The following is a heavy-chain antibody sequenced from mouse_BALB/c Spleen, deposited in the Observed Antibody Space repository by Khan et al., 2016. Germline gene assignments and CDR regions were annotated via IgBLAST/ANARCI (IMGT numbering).Heavy chain of an antibody. CDR3: ARDNYGNPFDY. CDR1: GFIFSSYA. D-gene: IGHD1-1*01. J-gene: IGHJ2*01. V-gene: IGHV5-6-5*01. CDR2: ISSGGYT. Sequence: EVELVESGGGLMKPGESLKISCAATGFIFSSYAMSWVRQTPEKRLEWVASISSGGYTYYPDSMRGRFTISRDNAGNILLLQVGSLKAEDTAMYYCARDNYGNPFDYWGQGTTLTVSA.